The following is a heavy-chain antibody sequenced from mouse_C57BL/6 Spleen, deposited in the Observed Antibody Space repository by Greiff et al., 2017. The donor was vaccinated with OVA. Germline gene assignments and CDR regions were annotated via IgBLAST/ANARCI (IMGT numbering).Heavy chain of an antibody. D-gene: IGHD1-1*01. J-gene: IGHJ4*01. CDR2: IWRGGST. Sequence: VQRVESGPGLVQPSQSLSITCTVSGFSLTSYGVHWVRQSPGKGLEWLGVIWRGGSTDYNAAFMSRLSITKDNSKSQVFFKMNSLQADDTAIYYCAIYYGSSYDAMDYWGQGTSVTVSS. CDR1: GFSLTSYG. CDR3: AIYYGSSYDAMDY. V-gene: IGHV2-5*01.